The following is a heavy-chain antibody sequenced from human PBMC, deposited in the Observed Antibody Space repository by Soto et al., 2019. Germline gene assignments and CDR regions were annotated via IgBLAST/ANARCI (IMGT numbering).Heavy chain of an antibody. V-gene: IGHV3-30*03. CDR2: LSYEGSEE. CDR3: ALTRRSSLLEVAGPGFEY. D-gene: IGHD6-19*01. Sequence: GGSLRLSCAASGFNFGVFGIHWVRQAPGKGLEWLSVLSYEGSEEYYADSVRGRFTISRDNSKNTLFLQMDSLRVDDTGVYYCALTRRSSLLEVAGPGFEYWGQGTLATVSS. CDR1: GFNFGVFG. J-gene: IGHJ4*02.